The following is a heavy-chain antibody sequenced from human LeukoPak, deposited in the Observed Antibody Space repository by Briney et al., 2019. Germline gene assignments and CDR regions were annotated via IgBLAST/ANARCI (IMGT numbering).Heavy chain of an antibody. V-gene: IGHV1-2*02. Sequence: ASVKVSCKASGYTFTGYYMHWVRQAPGQGLEWMGWINPNSGGTNYAQKFQGRVTMTRDTSISTAYMELSGLRSEDTAVYYCARGSLQYYYYYYMDVWGKGTTVTVSS. CDR2: INPNSGGT. CDR1: GYTFTGYY. D-gene: IGHD4-11*01. J-gene: IGHJ6*03. CDR3: ARGSLQYYYYYYMDV.